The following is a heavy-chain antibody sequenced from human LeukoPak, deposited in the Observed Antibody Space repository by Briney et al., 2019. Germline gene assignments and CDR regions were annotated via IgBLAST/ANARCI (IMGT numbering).Heavy chain of an antibody. D-gene: IGHD3-3*01. J-gene: IGHJ3*01. CDR3: ARDRSGYANDAFDF. CDR2: LSYGGTNK. V-gene: IGHV3-30-3*01. Sequence: PGRSLRLSCAASGFTFSDYAMHWVRQAPGKGLEWVAVLSYGGTNKYYADSVEGRFTISRDNSKNTMFLQMNSLRAEDTAVYHCARDRSGYANDAFDFWGQGTMVTVSS. CDR1: GFTFSDYA.